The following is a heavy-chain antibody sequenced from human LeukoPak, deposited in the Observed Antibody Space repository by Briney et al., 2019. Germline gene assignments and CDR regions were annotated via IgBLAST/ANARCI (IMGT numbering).Heavy chain of an antibody. D-gene: IGHD6-19*01. CDR1: GGSISSGSYY. CDR2: IYTSGST. V-gene: IGHV4-61*02. CDR3: ARHPSVAADPAFDI. Sequence: SETLSLTCTVSGGSISSGSYYWSWIRQPAGKGLEWIGRIYTSGSTNYNPSLKSRVTISVDTSKNQFSLKLSSVTAADTAVYYCARHPSVAADPAFDIWGQGTMVTVSS. J-gene: IGHJ3*02.